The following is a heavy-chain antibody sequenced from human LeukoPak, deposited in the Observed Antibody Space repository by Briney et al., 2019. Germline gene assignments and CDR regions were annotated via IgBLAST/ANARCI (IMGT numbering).Heavy chain of an antibody. J-gene: IGHJ4*02. D-gene: IGHD2-2*01. CDR2: INDSGSP. CDR1: GGSFNGYH. CDR3: ARGPHQHWPLGQF. V-gene: IGHV4-34*01. Sequence: PSETLSLTCEVNGGSFNGYHWTWIRQSPGKGLEWIGEINDSGSPIYSPSLRSRLTISVDMSKNQFSVTLTSVTVADTAVYYCARGPHQHWPLGQFWGQGSLVTVSS.